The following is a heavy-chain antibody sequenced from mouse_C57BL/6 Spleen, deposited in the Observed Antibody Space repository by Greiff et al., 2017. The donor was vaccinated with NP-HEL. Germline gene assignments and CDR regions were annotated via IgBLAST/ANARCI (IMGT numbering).Heavy chain of an antibody. V-gene: IGHV1-64*01. CDR3: ANYYGRSYDAMDY. Sequence: QVQLQQSGAELVKPGASVKLSCKASGYTFTSYWMHWVKQRPGQGLEWIGMIHPNSGSTNYNEKFKSKATLTVDKSSSTAYMQLSSLTSEDSAVYYCANYYGRSYDAMDYWGQGTSVTVSS. CDR2: IHPNSGST. J-gene: IGHJ4*01. D-gene: IGHD1-1*01. CDR1: GYTFTSYW.